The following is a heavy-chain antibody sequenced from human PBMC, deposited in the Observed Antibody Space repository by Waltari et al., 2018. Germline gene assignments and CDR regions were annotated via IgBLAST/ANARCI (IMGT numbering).Heavy chain of an antibody. D-gene: IGHD3-10*01. CDR3: ARSTISYYYGSGSYRDFDI. CDR1: GGSISSYY. CDR2: IYTSGST. J-gene: IGHJ3*02. Sequence: QVQLQESGPGLVKPSETLSLTCTVSGGSISSYYWSWIRQPAGKGLEWIGRIYTSGSTNYNPSLKSRVTISVDTSKNQFSLKLSSVTAADTAVYYCARSTISYYYGSGSYRDFDIWGQGTMVTVSS. V-gene: IGHV4-4*07.